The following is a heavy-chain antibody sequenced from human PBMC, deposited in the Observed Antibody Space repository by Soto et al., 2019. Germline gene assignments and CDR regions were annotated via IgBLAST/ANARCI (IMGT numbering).Heavy chain of an antibody. CDR1: GGSISSYY. V-gene: IGHV4-59*01. CDR3: ARDSSSWYRGWFDP. J-gene: IGHJ5*02. Sequence: SESLSLSCTVSGGSISSYYWSWIRQPPGKGLEWIGYIYYSGSTNYNPSLKSRVTISVDTSKNQFSLKLSSVTAADTAVYYCARDSSSWYRGWFDPWGQGTLVTVSS. CDR2: IYYSGST. D-gene: IGHD6-13*01.